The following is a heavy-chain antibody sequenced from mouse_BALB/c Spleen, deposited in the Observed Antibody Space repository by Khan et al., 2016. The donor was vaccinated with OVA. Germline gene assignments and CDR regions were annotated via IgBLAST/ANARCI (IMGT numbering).Heavy chain of an antibody. J-gene: IGHJ3*01. CDR1: GYSITSDYA. D-gene: IGHD4-1*01. Sequence: EVQLVESGPGLVKPSQSLSLTCTVTGYSITSDYAWNWIRQFPGNKLEWMGYISYSGSISYTPSLKSRISITRDTSKNQFFLQLSSVTTEDTATYYCTVGRAYWGQGTLVTVSA. CDR2: ISYSGSI. CDR3: TVGRAY. V-gene: IGHV3-2*02.